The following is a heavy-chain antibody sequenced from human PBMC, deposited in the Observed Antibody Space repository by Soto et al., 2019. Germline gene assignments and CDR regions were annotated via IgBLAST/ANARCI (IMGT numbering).Heavy chain of an antibody. CDR1: GFAFSSFA. D-gene: IGHD6-19*01. CDR2: ISRSGGTT. V-gene: IGHV3-23*01. Sequence: PGGSLRLSCGASGFAFSSFAMSWVRQAPGKGLEWVSGISRSGGTTYYADSVKGRFTISRDNSKHTLYLQVNSLRAEDTAVYYCAKAPGSGWLFDYWGQGTLVTVS. J-gene: IGHJ4*02. CDR3: AKAPGSGWLFDY.